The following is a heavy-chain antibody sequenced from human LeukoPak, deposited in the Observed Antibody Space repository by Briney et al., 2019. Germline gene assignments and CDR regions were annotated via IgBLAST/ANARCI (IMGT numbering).Heavy chain of an antibody. V-gene: IGHV4-59*01. CDR3: ARASPRTRGFHFDY. D-gene: IGHD2-2*01. Sequence: SETLSLTCTVSGGSISSYYWSWIRQPPGKGLEWIGYIYYSGSTNYNPSLKSRVTISVDTSKNQFSLKLSSVTAADTAVYYCARASPRTRGFHFDYWGQGTLVT. J-gene: IGHJ4*02. CDR1: GGSISSYY. CDR2: IYYSGST.